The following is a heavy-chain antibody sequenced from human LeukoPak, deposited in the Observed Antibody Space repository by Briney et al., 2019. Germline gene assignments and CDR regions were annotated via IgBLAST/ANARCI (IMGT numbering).Heavy chain of an antibody. CDR3: ARRESTYQNYYYFYYMDV. CDR1: GFTFSSYG. V-gene: IGHV3-20*04. J-gene: IGHJ6*03. CDR2: INWNGGST. Sequence: GGSLRLSCAASGFTFSSYGMSWVRQAPGKGLEWVSGINWNGGSTGYADSVKDRFTISRDNAKNSLYLQMNSLRAEDTALYYCARRESTYQNYYYFYYMDVWGKGTTVTVSS.